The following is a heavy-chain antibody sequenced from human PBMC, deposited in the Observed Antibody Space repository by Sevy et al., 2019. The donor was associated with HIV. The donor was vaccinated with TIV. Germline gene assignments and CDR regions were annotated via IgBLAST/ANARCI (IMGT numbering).Heavy chain of an antibody. J-gene: IGHJ6*02. D-gene: IGHD2-2*01. CDR2: VSFDGDST. CDR1: GFSFRNYD. Sequence: GGSLRLSCAASGFSFRNYDMHWVRQAPGKGLEWLALVSFDGDSTYSADSVKGRFTSSSDNSNNTLYLQMNSLRVEDTAIYYCAKRGGHDTSGYVSYYYYGMDVWGQGTTVTVSS. CDR3: AKRGGHDTSGYVSYYYYGMDV. V-gene: IGHV3-30*18.